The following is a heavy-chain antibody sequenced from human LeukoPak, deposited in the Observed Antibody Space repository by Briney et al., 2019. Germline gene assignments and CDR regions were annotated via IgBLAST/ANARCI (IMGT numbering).Heavy chain of an antibody. Sequence: GGSLRLSCAASGFTFSSYWMSWVRQAPGKGLEWVANIKQDGSEKYYVESVKGRFSISRDNAENSLYLQMNSLRPDDTAFYYCARPLLYYYGSGTFFWFDPWGQGTLVTVSS. V-gene: IGHV3-7*01. CDR2: IKQDGSEK. CDR3: ARPLLYYYGSGTFFWFDP. CDR1: GFTFSSYW. D-gene: IGHD3-10*01. J-gene: IGHJ5*02.